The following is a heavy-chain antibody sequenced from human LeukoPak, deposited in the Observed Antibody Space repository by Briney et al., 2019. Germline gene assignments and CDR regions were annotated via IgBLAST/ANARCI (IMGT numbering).Heavy chain of an antibody. CDR1: GYSLSAYR. J-gene: IGHJ6*03. CDR2: INPNSGDT. CDR3: TRESERAPDFGINYFYYLDV. Sequence: GASVKVSCKASGYSLSAYRLNWVRQAPGQGLEWMGWINPNSGDTNFTQRFQSRLTLTRDTTITTAFLELSRLTSDDTAVYYCTRESERAPDFGINYFYYLDVWGEGTTVIVSS. V-gene: IGHV1-2*02. D-gene: IGHD3-3*01.